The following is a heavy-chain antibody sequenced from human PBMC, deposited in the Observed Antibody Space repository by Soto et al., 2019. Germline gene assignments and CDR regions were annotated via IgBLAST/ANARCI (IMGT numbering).Heavy chain of an antibody. J-gene: IGHJ5*02. CDR2: IYYSGST. D-gene: IGHD1-1*01. Sequence: SETLSLTCTVSGGSISSSSYYWGWIRQPPGKGLEWIGSIYYSGSTYYNPSLKSRVTISVDTSKNQFSLKLSSVTAADTAVYYCARRLLNWTTSRTGWFDPWGQGTLVTVSS. V-gene: IGHV4-39*01. CDR3: ARRLLNWTTSRTGWFDP. CDR1: GGSISSSSYY.